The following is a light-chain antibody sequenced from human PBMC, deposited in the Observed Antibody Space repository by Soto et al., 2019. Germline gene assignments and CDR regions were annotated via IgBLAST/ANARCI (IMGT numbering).Light chain of an antibody. V-gene: IGKV3-15*01. CDR2: DAS. Sequence: EIVMTLSPATLSVSPGERATLSCRASQSAGTNLVWYQQTPGQAPRLLIYDASSRATGIPARFSGSGSGTEFTLTISNLQSEDFAVYYCQQYNNSPPLTLGGGTKVEIK. J-gene: IGKJ4*01. CDR3: QQYNNSPPLT. CDR1: QSAGTN.